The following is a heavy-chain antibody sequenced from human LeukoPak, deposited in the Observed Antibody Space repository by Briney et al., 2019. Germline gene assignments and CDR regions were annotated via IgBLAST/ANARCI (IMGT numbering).Heavy chain of an antibody. CDR3: ARFPSRYSSGWDNWFDP. Sequence: GASVKVSCKASGGTFSSYAISWVRQAPGQGLEWMGGIIPIFGTANYAQKFQGRVTITADESTSTAYMELSSLRSEDTAVYYCARFPSRYSSGWDNWFDPWGQGTLVTVSS. J-gene: IGHJ5*02. V-gene: IGHV1-69*01. D-gene: IGHD6-19*01. CDR2: IIPIFGTA. CDR1: GGTFSSYA.